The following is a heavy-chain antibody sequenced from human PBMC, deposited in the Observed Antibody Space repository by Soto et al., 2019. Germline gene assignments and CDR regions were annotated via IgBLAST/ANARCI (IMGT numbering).Heavy chain of an antibody. J-gene: IGHJ4*02. CDR2: IWYDGSNK. CDR3: ARDRSLDYELDY. CDR1: GFTFSSYG. Sequence: GGSLRLSCAASGFTFSSYGMHWVRQAPGKGLEWVAVIWYDGSNKYYADSVKGRFTVSRDNSKNTLYLQMNSLRAEDTAVYYCARDRSLDYELDYRGQGTLVTVSS. D-gene: IGHD4-17*01. V-gene: IGHV3-33*01.